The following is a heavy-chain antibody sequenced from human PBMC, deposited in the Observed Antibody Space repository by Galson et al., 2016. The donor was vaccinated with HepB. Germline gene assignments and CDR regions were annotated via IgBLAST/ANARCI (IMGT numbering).Heavy chain of an antibody. D-gene: IGHD6-6*01. CDR1: GFTFTNAW. CDR2: IKSKSDGGTT. J-gene: IGHJ4*02. CDR3: TTGLYLRQLVVSIADY. V-gene: IGHV3-15*01. Sequence: SLRLSCAASGFTFTNAWVSWVRQAPGKGLEWVGRIKSKSDGGTTDYAAPVKGRFTISRNDSKNTLYLQMNSLKTEDTAVYYCTTGLYLRQLVVSIADYWGQGTLVTVSS.